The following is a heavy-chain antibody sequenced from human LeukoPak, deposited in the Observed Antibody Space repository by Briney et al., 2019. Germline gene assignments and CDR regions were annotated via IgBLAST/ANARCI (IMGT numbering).Heavy chain of an antibody. V-gene: IGHV3-30*02. D-gene: IGHD3-3*01. J-gene: IGHJ3*02. CDR2: IRYDGSKK. Sequence: PGGSLRLSCAASGFTFSSYGMHWVRQAPGKGLEWVAFIRYDGSKKYYADSVKGRFTISRDNSKNTLYLQMNSLRAEDTAVYYCAKGWSGYFRSPFDIWGQGTMVIVSS. CDR1: GFTFSSYG. CDR3: AKGWSGYFRSPFDI.